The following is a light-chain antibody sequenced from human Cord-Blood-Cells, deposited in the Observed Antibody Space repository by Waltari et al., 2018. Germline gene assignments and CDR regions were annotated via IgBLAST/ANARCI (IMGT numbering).Light chain of an antibody. Sequence: SYVLTQPPSVSVAPGKTARITCGGNNIGSKSVHGYQQKPGQAPVLVIYYDSDRPSGIPGGFSGSNSGNTATLTISRVEAGDEADYYCQVWDSSSDHWVFGGGTKLTVL. V-gene: IGLV3-21*04. CDR2: YDS. CDR1: NIGSKS. J-gene: IGLJ3*02. CDR3: QVWDSSSDHWV.